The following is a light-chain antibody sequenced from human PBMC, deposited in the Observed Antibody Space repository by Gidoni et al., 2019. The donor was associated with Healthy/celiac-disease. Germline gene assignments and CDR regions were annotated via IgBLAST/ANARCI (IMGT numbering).Light chain of an antibody. V-gene: IGLV3-21*02. Sequence: SYVLPHPPSRSVAPGQTARITCGGNNIGSKSVHWYQQKPGQAPVLVVYDDSDRPSGIPERFSGSNSGNTATLTISRVEAGDEADYYCQVWDSSSDHPGVFGTGTKVTVL. CDR1: NIGSKS. CDR2: DDS. J-gene: IGLJ1*01. CDR3: QVWDSSSDHPGV.